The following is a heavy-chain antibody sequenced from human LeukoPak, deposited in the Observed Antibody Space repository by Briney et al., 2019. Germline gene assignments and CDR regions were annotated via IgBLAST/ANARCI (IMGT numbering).Heavy chain of an antibody. CDR3: ARCQRFSDYYFDC. CDR1: GGSISSYY. Sequence: SETLSLTCTVSGGSISSYYWSWIRQPPGKGLEWIGYIYYSGSTNYNPSLKSRVTISVDMSKNQFSLNLSSVTAADTAVYYCARCQRFSDYYFDCWGQGTLVTVSS. CDR2: IYYSGST. V-gene: IGHV4-59*01. J-gene: IGHJ4*02. D-gene: IGHD3-3*01.